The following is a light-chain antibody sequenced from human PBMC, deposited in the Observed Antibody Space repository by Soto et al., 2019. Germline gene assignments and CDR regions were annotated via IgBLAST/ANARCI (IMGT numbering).Light chain of an antibody. CDR3: QSYDSSLSGVV. Sequence: QSVLTQPPSVSGAPGQRVTISCTGSSSNIGAGYDVHGYQQLPGTAPKLLIYGNSNRPSGVPDRFPGSKSGTPASLAITGLQAEEEADYYCQSYDSSLSGVVFGGGTKVTVL. V-gene: IGLV1-40*01. CDR2: GNS. J-gene: IGLJ2*01. CDR1: SSNIGAGYD.